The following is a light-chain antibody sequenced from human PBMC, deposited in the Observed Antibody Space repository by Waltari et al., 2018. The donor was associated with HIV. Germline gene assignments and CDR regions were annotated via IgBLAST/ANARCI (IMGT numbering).Light chain of an antibody. CDR2: SNS. J-gene: IGLJ2*01. V-gene: IGLV1-40*01. CDR3: AAWDDSLTGSHVI. CDR1: SSNIGAGYD. Sequence: QSVLTQPPSVSGAPGQRVTISCTGSSSNIGAGYDVHWYQQLPGTAPKLLIYSNSQRPSGVPDRFSGSKSGTSASLAISGLQSEDEAEYYCAAWDDSLTGSHVIFGGGTKLTVL.